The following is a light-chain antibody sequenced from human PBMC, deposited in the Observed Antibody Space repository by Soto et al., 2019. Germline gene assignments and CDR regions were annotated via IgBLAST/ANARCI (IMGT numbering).Light chain of an antibody. CDR2: GAS. J-gene: IGKJ1*01. Sequence: EIVLTQSPGTLSLSPGERATLSCRASQSVSSSYLAWYQQKPGQAPRLLIYGASSRGTGIPDRFSGCGSGTDFTLTISRLEPEDFAVYYCQQYGSSPWTFGQGTKVEIK. V-gene: IGKV3-20*01. CDR1: QSVSSSY. CDR3: QQYGSSPWT.